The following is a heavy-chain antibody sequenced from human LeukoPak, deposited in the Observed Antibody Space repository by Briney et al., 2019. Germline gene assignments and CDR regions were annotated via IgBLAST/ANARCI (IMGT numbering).Heavy chain of an antibody. Sequence: ASVKVSCKASGYTFTGYYMHWVRQAPGQGLEWTGWINPNTGDTNYAQTFQGRVTMTRDTSITTAYMELSRLRSGDTAVYYCAREEGYCSSVSCSARFDPWGQGTLVTVSS. J-gene: IGHJ5*02. D-gene: IGHD2-2*01. CDR1: GYTFTGYY. CDR3: AREEGYCSSVSCSARFDP. CDR2: INPNTGDT. V-gene: IGHV1-2*02.